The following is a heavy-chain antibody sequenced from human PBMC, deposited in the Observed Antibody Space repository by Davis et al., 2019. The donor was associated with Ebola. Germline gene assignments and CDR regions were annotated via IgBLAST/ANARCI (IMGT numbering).Heavy chain of an antibody. V-gene: IGHV4-30-2*01. CDR2: IYHSGST. CDR3: ASGGPPYYYAMDV. D-gene: IGHD4-23*01. CDR1: GGSISSGGYS. J-gene: IGHJ6*02. Sequence: MPSETLSLTCTVSGGSISSGGYSWSWIRQPPGKGLEWIGYIYHSGSTYYNPSLKSRVTISVDTSKNQFSLKLSSVTAADTAVYYCASGGPPYYYAMDVWGQGTTVTVSS.